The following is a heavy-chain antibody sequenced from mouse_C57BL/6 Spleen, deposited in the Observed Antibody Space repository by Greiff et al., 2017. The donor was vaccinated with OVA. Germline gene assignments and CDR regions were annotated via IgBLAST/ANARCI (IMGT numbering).Heavy chain of an antibody. CDR1: GYTFTSYW. Sequence: QVQLKQPGAELVRPGSSVKLSCKASGYTFTSYWMHWVKQRPIQGLEWIGNIDPSDSETHYNQKFKDKATLTVDKSSSTAYMQLSSLTSEDSAVYYCARGYYYGKNFDVWGTGTTVTVSS. CDR3: ARGYYYGKNFDV. CDR2: IDPSDSET. V-gene: IGHV1-52*01. J-gene: IGHJ1*03. D-gene: IGHD1-1*01.